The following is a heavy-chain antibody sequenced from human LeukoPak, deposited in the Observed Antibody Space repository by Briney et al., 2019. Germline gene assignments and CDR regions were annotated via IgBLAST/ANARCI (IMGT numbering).Heavy chain of an antibody. V-gene: IGHV3-21*01. D-gene: IGHD3-10*01. J-gene: IGHJ6*03. CDR1: GFIFSSYS. CDR2: ISSSSTYI. CDR3: AKVLTGAYMDV. Sequence: GGSLRLSCAASGFIFSSYSMNWVRQAPGKGLEWVSSISSSSTYIYYADSVKGRFTISRDNAKNSLYLQMNSLRAEDTAVYYCAKVLTGAYMDVWGKGTTVTVSS.